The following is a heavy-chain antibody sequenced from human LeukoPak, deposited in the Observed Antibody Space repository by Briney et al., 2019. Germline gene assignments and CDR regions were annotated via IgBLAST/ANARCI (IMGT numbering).Heavy chain of an antibody. CDR2: ISTNGGST. CDR1: GFTFSTSA. D-gene: IGHD6-6*01. Sequence: GGSLRLSCSASGFTFSTSALHWVRQAPGKGLEHVSSISTNGGSTYYADSVKGRFTISRDNSRNTLFLQMSSLRAEDTALYYCVKASSSSPQYNWFDAWGQGTLVTVSS. V-gene: IGHV3-64D*08. J-gene: IGHJ5*02. CDR3: VKASSSSPQYNWFDA.